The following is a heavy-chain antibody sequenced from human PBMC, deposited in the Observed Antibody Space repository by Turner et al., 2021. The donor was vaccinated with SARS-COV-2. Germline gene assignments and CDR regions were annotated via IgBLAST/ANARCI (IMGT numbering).Heavy chain of an antibody. J-gene: IGHJ4*02. CDR2: INPNCGAT. CDR1: GYTFTGYY. Sequence: QVQPGQSAAYVKMPAASVKVSCKASGYTFTGYYMHWLRQAPGQGIEWMGRINPNCGATNYAQTLQGRATMTSDTSISTADMGLSSLRSDDTAVYYCARNTLGKGSSWYLEYWGQGTLVTVSS. CDR3: ARNTLGKGSSWYLEY. V-gene: IGHV1-2*06. D-gene: IGHD2-15*01.